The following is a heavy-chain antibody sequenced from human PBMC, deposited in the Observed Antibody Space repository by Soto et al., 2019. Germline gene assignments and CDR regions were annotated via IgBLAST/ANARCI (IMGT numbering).Heavy chain of an antibody. V-gene: IGHV4-34*01. CDR1: GGSFSGYY. J-gene: IGHJ4*02. CDR3: ARSISGWYLGFDY. Sequence: PSETLSLTCAVYGGSFSGYYWSWIRQPPGKGLEWIGEINHSGSTNYNPSLKSRVTISVDTSKNQFSLKLSSVTAADTAVYYCARSISGWYLGFDYWGQGTLVTVSS. D-gene: IGHD6-19*01. CDR2: INHSGST.